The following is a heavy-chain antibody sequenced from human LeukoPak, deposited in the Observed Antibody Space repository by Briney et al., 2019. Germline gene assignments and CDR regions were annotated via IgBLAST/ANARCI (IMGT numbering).Heavy chain of an antibody. D-gene: IGHD2-2*01. J-gene: IGHJ6*02. CDR3: ARDAGVVPAAIKIQYYGMDV. V-gene: IGHV3-30-3*01. CDR1: GFTFSSYA. Sequence: PGGSLRLSCAASGFTFSSYAMHWVRQAPGKGLEWVAVISYDGSNKYYADSVKGRFTISRDNSKNTLYLQMNSLRAEDTAVYYCARDAGVVPAAIKIQYYGMDVWGQGTTVTVSS. CDR2: ISYDGSNK.